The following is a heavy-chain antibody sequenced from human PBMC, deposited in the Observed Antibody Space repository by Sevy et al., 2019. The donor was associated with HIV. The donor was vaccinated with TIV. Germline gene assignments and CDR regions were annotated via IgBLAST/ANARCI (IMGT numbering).Heavy chain of an antibody. V-gene: IGHV3-15*01. CDR2: IKSKTDGGTG. J-gene: IGHJ4*02. CDR1: GFTFTNTW. CDR3: TTGDPYNRYGYMRPYFFDY. D-gene: IGHD5-18*01. Sequence: GGSLRLSCAASGFTFTNTWMSWVRQAPGKGLEWVGRIKSKTDGGTGDYAAPAKGRFSISRDDSKNTLYLQMNSLKTEDTAVYYCTTGDPYNRYGYMRPYFFDYWGQGTLVTVSS.